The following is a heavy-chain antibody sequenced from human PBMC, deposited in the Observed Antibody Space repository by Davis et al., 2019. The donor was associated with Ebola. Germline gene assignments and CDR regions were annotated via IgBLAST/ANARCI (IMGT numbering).Heavy chain of an antibody. J-gene: IGHJ6*02. V-gene: IGHV1-69*13. CDR3: ARGRHWTKTYYYYYGMDV. Sequence: AASVKVSCKASGGTFSSYAISWVRQAPGQGLEWMGGIIPIFGTANYAQKFQGRVTITADESTSTAYMELSSLRSEDTAVYYCARGRHWTKTYYYYYGMDVWGQGTTVTVSS. CDR2: IIPIFGTA. CDR1: GGTFSSYA. D-gene: IGHD1/OR15-1a*01.